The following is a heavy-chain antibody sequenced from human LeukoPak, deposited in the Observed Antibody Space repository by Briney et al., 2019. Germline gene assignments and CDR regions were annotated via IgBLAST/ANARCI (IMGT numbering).Heavy chain of an antibody. CDR2: MHPSNGDT. J-gene: IGHJ3*01. CDR3: ARRVRGVVIFSRAQGSFDL. CDR1: GYTFTNYD. V-gene: IGHV1-8*01. D-gene: IGHD3-10*01. Sequence: ASVKVSCKASGYTFTNYDINWVRQATGQGLEWMGWMHPSNGDTGYAQKFQGRVTMTRSTSTTTAYMELSSLRSDDTAVYYCARRVRGVVIFSRAQGSFDLWGQGTLVTVSS.